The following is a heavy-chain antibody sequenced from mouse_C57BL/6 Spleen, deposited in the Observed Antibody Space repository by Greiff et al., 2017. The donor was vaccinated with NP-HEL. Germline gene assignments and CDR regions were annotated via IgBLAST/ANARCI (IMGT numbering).Heavy chain of an antibody. CDR3: ARWVYYGSSFLYYFDY. V-gene: IGHV1-55*01. Sequence: QVQLQQPGAELVKPGASVKMSCKASGYTFTSYWITWVKQRPGQGLEWIGDIYPGSGSTNYNEKFKSKATLTVDTSSSTAYMQLSSLTSEDSAVYYCARWVYYGSSFLYYFDYWGQGTTLTVSS. CDR1: GYTFTSYW. D-gene: IGHD1-1*01. CDR2: IYPGSGST. J-gene: IGHJ2*01.